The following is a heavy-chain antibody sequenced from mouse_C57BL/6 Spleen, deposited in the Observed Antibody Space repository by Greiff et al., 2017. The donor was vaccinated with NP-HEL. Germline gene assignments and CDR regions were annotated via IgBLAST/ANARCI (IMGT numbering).Heavy chain of an antibody. Sequence: EVKVVESEGGLVQPGSSMKLSCTASGFTFSDYYMAWVRQVPEKGLEWVANINYDGSSTYYLDSLKSRFIISRDNAKNILYLQMSSLKSEDTATYYCARSGYGSGVDYWGQGTTLTVSS. CDR1: GFTFSDYY. CDR2: INYDGSST. V-gene: IGHV5-16*01. CDR3: ARSGYGSGVDY. J-gene: IGHJ2*01. D-gene: IGHD1-1*01.